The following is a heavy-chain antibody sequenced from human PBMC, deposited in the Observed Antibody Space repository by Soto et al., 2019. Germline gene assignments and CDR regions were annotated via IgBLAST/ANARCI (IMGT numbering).Heavy chain of an antibody. D-gene: IGHD1-1*01. CDR1: GYTFTRYG. CDR2: ISGYNGDT. CDR3: ATNGQLPYYYYGMDV. Sequence: QGQLVQSGPEVKKPGASVKVSCKASGYTFTRYGISWVRQAPGQGLEWMGWISGYNGDTNYAKKVQGRVTMTTDTSTSTADKELRSLTSDDTAIYYCATNGQLPYYYYGMDVWGQGTTVTVSS. J-gene: IGHJ6*02. V-gene: IGHV1-18*01.